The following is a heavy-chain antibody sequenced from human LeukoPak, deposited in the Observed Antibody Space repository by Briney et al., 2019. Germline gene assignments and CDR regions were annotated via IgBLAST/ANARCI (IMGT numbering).Heavy chain of an antibody. J-gene: IGHJ3*02. D-gene: IGHD3-3*01. CDR1: GFTFSNYG. V-gene: IGHV3-30*02. CDR2: IRYDGSNK. CDR3: AKDRAYDFWSGYCDAFDI. Sequence: GGSLRLSCAASGFTFSNYGMHWVRQAPGKGLEWVAFIRYDGSNKYYADSVKGRFTISRDNSRNTLFLQMNSLRAEDTAVYYCAKDRAYDFWSGYCDAFDIWGQGTMVTVSS.